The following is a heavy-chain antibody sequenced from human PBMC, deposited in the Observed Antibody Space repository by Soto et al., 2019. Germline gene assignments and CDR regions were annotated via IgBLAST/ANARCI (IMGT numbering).Heavy chain of an antibody. D-gene: IGHD5-12*01. V-gene: IGHV4-59*01. J-gene: IGHJ3*02. CDR2: IYYSGST. CDR1: GGSISSYY. CDR3: ARDRDGYNDAFDI. Sequence: SETLSLTCTVSGGSISSYYWSWIRQPPGKGLEWIGYIYYSGSTNYNPSLKSRVTISADTSKNQFSLKLSSVTAADTAVYYCARDRDGYNDAFDIWGQGTMVTVSS.